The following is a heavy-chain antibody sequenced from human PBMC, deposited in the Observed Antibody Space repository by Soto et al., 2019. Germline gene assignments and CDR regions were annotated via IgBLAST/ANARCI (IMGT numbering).Heavy chain of an antibody. D-gene: IGHD3-16*02. Sequence: EVQLVESGGGLVKPGGSLRLSCAASGFTFSNAWMNWVRQAPGKGLEWVGRIKSKTDGGTKDYAAHVKCRFTISRDDLKNTLYLQMNNLKTEYTAVYYCTLLYDYFWGSYRYTAGFDYLGQGTLVTVSS. CDR2: IKSKTDGGTK. V-gene: IGHV3-15*07. CDR1: GFTFSNAW. CDR3: TLLYDYFWGSYRYTAGFDY. J-gene: IGHJ4*02.